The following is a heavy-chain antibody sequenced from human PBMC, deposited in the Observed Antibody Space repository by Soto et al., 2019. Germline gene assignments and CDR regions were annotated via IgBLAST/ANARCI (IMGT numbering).Heavy chain of an antibody. J-gene: IGHJ6*02. CDR1: GFTFSSYA. Sequence: EVQLLESGGGLVQPGGSLRLSCAASGFTFSSYAMSWVRQAPGKGLEWVSIINGTGGSTYYADSVKGRFTISRDNSKNTLYLQMSSLRADDTALYYCAKGYCSTTSCTYYYFYGMDVWGRGTTVTVSS. CDR2: INGTGGST. CDR3: AKGYCSTTSCTYYYFYGMDV. D-gene: IGHD2-2*01. V-gene: IGHV3-23*01.